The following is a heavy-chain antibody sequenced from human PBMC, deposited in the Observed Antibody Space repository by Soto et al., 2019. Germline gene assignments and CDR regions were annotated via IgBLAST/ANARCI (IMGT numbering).Heavy chain of an antibody. CDR3: AREWGYDFWSGYSLGY. CDR1: GFTFSSYG. CDR2: IWYDGSNK. V-gene: IGHV3-33*01. Sequence: QVQLVESGGGVVQPGRSLRLSCAASGFTFSSYGMHWVRQAPGKGLEWVAVIWYDGSNKYYADSVKGRFTISRDNSKNTLYLQMNSLRAEDTAVYYCAREWGYDFWSGYSLGYWGQGTLVTVSS. D-gene: IGHD3-3*01. J-gene: IGHJ4*02.